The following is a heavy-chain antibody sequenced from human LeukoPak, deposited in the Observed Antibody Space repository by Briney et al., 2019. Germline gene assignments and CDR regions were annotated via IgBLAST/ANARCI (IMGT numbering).Heavy chain of an antibody. V-gene: IGHV3-21*01. J-gene: IGHJ3*02. CDR2: ISNSSSYI. Sequence: PGGSLRLSCAASGFTFSSYEMNWVRQAPRRGLEWVSSISNSSSYINYADSVKGRFTISRDNAKNSLFLQMNCLRAEDTAVYYCAREGYNSRGGAFDIWGQGTMVTVSS. CDR3: AREGYNSRGGAFDI. D-gene: IGHD6-13*01. CDR1: GFTFSSYE.